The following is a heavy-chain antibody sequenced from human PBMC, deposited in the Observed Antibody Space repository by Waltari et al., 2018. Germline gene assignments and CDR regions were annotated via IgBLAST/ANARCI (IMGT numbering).Heavy chain of an antibody. CDR3: ARDRGWTTLDY. D-gene: IGHD6-19*01. J-gene: IGHJ4*02. CDR1: GFTFRSNW. CDR2: INQDGGET. Sequence: EVQLVESGGGLVQPGGSLRLSCAASGFTFRSNWIAWVRQAPGRGLEWVANINQDGGETDYVDSVRGRFTISRDNARNSLYLQMDSLRDEDTALYYCARDRGWTTLDYWGQGTLVTVSS. V-gene: IGHV3-7*04.